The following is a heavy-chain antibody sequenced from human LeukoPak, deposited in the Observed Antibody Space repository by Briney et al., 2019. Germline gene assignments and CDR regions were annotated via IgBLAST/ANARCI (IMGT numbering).Heavy chain of an antibody. Sequence: SGPALVKPTQTLTLTCTFSGFSLSTSGMRASWIRQPPGKALEWLARIDWDDDKFYSTSLKTRLTISMDTSKNQVVLTMTNMDPVDTATYYCALAGSSSWFDYWGQGTLVTVSS. CDR2: IDWDDDK. D-gene: IGHD6-13*01. V-gene: IGHV2-70*04. CDR1: GFSLSTSGMR. CDR3: ALAGSSSWFDY. J-gene: IGHJ4*02.